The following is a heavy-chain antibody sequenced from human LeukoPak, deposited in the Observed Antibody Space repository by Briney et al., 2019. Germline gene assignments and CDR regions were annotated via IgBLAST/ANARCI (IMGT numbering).Heavy chain of an antibody. J-gene: IGHJ4*02. V-gene: IGHV3-9*01. CDR2: ISWNSGSI. CDR3: AKVTLSGSFDY. D-gene: IGHD3-10*01. Sequence: GGSLRLSCAASGFTFDDYAMHWVRQAPGKGLEWVSGISWNSGSIGYADSVKGRFTISRDNAKNSLYLQMNSLRAEDTALYYCAKVTLSGSFDYWGREPWSPSPQ. CDR1: GFTFDDYA.